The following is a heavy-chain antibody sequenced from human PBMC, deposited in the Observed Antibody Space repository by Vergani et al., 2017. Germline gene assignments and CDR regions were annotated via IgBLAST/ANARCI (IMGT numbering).Heavy chain of an antibody. J-gene: IGHJ6*02. CDR2: IIPIFGTA. CDR3: ARDREVYYDILTGYYVPYYGMDV. CDR1: GGTFSSYA. V-gene: IGHV1-69*13. D-gene: IGHD3-9*01. Sequence: QVQLVQSGAEVKKPGSSVKVSCKASGGTFSSYAISWVRQAPGQGLEWMGRIIPIFGTANYAQKFQGRVTITADESTSTAYMELSSLRSEDTAVYYCARDREVYYDILTGYYVPYYGMDVWGQGTTVTVSS.